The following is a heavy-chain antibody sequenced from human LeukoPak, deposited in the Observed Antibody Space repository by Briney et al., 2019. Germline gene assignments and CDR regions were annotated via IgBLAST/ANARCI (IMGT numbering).Heavy chain of an antibody. V-gene: IGHV1-46*03. CDR2: INPSGGST. CDR3: ARDTGRPLRGGKGGFDP. D-gene: IGHD3-10*01. CDR1: GYTFTSYY. Sequence: VASVKVSCKASGYTFTSYYMHWVRQAPGQGLEWMGIINPSGGSTSYAQKFQGRVTMTRDTSTSTVYMELSSLRSEDTAVYYCARDTGRPLRGGKGGFDPWGQGTLVTVSS. J-gene: IGHJ5*02.